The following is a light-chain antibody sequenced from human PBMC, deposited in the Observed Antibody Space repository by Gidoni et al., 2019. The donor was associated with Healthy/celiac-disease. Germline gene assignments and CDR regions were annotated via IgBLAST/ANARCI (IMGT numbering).Light chain of an antibody. CDR2: AAS. CDR3: QQRYSTPL. CDR1: QSISSY. V-gene: IGKV1-39*01. J-gene: IGKJ4*01. Sequence: DIQMTQSPSSLSASVGDRVTITCRASQSISSYLNWYQQKPGKAPKLLIYAASSLPSGVPSRFSGSGSGTYFTLTISSLQPEYFATYYCQQRYSTPLFGGGTKVEIK.